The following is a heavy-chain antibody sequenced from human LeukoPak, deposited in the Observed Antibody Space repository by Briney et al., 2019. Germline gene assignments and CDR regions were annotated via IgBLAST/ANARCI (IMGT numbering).Heavy chain of an antibody. D-gene: IGHD2-2*01. CDR3: ASPTPDIVVVPAASQDYYYYGMDV. CDR1: GCTFSSYA. V-gene: IGHV1-69*13. Sequence: ASVKVSCKASGCTFSSYAISWVRQAPGQGLEWMGGIIPIFGTANYAQKFQGGVTITAHESTSTAYMELSSLRSEDTAVYYCASPTPDIVVVPAASQDYYYYGMDVWGQGTTVTVSS. CDR2: IIPIFGTA. J-gene: IGHJ6*02.